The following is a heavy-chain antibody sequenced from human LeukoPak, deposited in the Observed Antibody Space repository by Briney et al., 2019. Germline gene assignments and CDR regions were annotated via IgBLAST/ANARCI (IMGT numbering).Heavy chain of an antibody. CDR1: GFTVSSNY. V-gene: IGHV3-66*01. J-gene: IGHJ4*02. D-gene: IGHD6-19*01. Sequence: GGSLRLSCAASGFTVSSNYMSWVRQAPGKGLEWVSVIYSGGSTYYADSVKGRFTISRDNSKNTLYLQMNSLRAEDTAVYYCAKDSGWYSRYITLLDYWGQGTLVTVSS. CDR2: IYSGGST. CDR3: AKDSGWYSRYITLLDY.